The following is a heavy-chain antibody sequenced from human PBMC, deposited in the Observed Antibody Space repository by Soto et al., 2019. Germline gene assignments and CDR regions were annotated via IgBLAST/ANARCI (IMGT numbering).Heavy chain of an antibody. CDR3: ARGLALFGVLNFDS. J-gene: IGHJ4*02. D-gene: IGHD3-3*01. CDR1: GGTFINYA. CDR2: VIPISSFA. Sequence: QVQLVQAGAEVKKPGSSVKVSCKASGGTFINYAVAWVRLAPGQGLEWLGGVIPISSFANYAQKVRGRVSCTADDSTSTVYMELSSLAPEDTAVYYCARGLALFGVLNFDSWGQGTLVTVSS. V-gene: IGHV1-69*01.